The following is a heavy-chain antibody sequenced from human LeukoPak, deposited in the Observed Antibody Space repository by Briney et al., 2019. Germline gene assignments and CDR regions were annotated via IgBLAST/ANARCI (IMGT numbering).Heavy chain of an antibody. J-gene: IGHJ6*02. D-gene: IGHD3-22*01. Sequence: SVKVSCKASGGTFSSYVISWVRQAPGQGLEWMGRIIPILGIANYAQKFQGRVTITADKSTSTAYMELSSLRSEDTAVYYCAPTSITMIPEDGMDVWGQGTTVTVSS. CDR2: IIPILGIA. V-gene: IGHV1-69*04. CDR3: APTSITMIPEDGMDV. CDR1: GGTFSSYV.